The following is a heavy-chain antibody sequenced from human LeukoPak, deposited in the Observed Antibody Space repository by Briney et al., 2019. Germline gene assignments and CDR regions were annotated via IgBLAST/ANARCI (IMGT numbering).Heavy chain of an antibody. CDR3: ARDRVYCSSTSCYAHNFHGYYYYYMDV. CDR2: INPNSGGT. CDR1: GYTFTGYY. D-gene: IGHD2-2*01. V-gene: IGHV1-2*02. J-gene: IGHJ6*03. Sequence: GASVKVSCKASGYTFTGYYLHWVRQAPGQGLEWMGWINPNSGGTNYAQKFQGRVTMTRDTSISTAYMELSRLRSDDTAVYYCARDRVYCSSTSCYAHNFHGYYYYYMDVWGKGTTVTVSS.